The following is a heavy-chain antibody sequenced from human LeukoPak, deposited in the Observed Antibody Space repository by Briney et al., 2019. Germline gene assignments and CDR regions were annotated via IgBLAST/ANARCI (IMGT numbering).Heavy chain of an antibody. J-gene: IGHJ1*01. CDR3: ARDEDYYDSSGYYTTAEYFQH. D-gene: IGHD3-22*01. Sequence: GASVTVSCKASGYTFTSYDFNWVRQATGQRPEWMGWMSPNSGDTGYAQKFQDRVTMTRNTSISTAYMELSSLRSDDTAVYYCARDEDYYDSSGYYTTAEYFQHWGQGTLVTVSS. CDR2: MSPNSGDT. CDR1: GYTFTSYD. V-gene: IGHV1-8*01.